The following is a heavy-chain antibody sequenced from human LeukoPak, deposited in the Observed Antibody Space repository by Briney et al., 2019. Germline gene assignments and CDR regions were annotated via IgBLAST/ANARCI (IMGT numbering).Heavy chain of an antibody. CDR2: INHSGST. J-gene: IGHJ6*02. CDR1: GGSFNSYY. D-gene: IGHD3-16*01. CDR3: ARWGYYYGMDV. V-gene: IGHV4-34*01. Sequence: SETLSLTCGVYGGSFNSYYWSWIRQPPGKGLEWIGEINHSGSTNYNPSLKSRVTISVDTSKNQFSLKLSSVTAADTAVYYGARWGYYYGMDVWGQGTTVTVSS.